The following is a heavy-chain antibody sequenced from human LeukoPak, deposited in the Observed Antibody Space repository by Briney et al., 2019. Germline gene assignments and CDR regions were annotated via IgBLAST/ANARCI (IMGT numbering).Heavy chain of an antibody. CDR3: ATVGSYWFAP. D-gene: IGHD3-10*01. CDR2: FDPEDGET. CDR1: GYTLTELS. Sequence: ASGKVSCKVSGYTLTELSMHWVRQAPGKGLEWMGGFDPEDGETIYAQKFQGRVTMTEDTSADTAYMELSSLRSEDTAVYYCATVGSYWFAPWGQGTLVTVSS. J-gene: IGHJ5*02. V-gene: IGHV1-24*01.